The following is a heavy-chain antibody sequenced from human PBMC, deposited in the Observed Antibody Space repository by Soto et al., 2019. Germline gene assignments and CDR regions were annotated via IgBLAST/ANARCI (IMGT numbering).Heavy chain of an antibody. Sequence: EVQLLESGGGLVQPGGSLRLSCAASGFTFNNYVLSWVRQAPGKGLEWVSAINGGGGSTYYADSVKGRFTIYRDNSKNNQDLQMNSLRTEETAIYYCAKGSGDSRPYYVDYLGQGTLVTVSS. D-gene: IGHD3-3*01. CDR3: AKGSGDSRPYYVDY. CDR1: GFTFNNYV. CDR2: INGGGGST. J-gene: IGHJ4*02. V-gene: IGHV3-23*01.